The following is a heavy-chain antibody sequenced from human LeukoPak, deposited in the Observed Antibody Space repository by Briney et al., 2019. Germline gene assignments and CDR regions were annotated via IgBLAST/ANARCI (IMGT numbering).Heavy chain of an antibody. D-gene: IGHD3-16*02. Sequence: ASVKVSCKASGYTFTGYYMHWVRQAPGQGLEWMGRINPNSGGTNYAQKFQGRVTMTRDTSISTAYMELSRLRSDDTAVYYCARDLSYDYVWGSYRPMVSFDIWRQGTMVTVSS. V-gene: IGHV1-2*06. J-gene: IGHJ3*02. CDR3: ARDLSYDYVWGSYRPMVSFDI. CDR1: GYTFTGYY. CDR2: INPNSGGT.